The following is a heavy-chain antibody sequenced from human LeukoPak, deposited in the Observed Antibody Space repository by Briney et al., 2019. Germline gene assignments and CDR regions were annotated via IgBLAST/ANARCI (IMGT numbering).Heavy chain of an antibody. CDR3: ARRKRGSGGPFDY. CDR2: MDYSGST. D-gene: IGHD6-19*01. CDR1: GGSISDYY. J-gene: IGHJ4*02. Sequence: SSETLSLTCTVSGGSISDYYWTWIRQSPGTGLEWIGYMDYSGSTAYNPSLKSRVTISIDTSKKQFSLELSPVTAADTAIYFCARRKRGSGGPFDYWGQGTLVTVSS. V-gene: IGHV4-59*08.